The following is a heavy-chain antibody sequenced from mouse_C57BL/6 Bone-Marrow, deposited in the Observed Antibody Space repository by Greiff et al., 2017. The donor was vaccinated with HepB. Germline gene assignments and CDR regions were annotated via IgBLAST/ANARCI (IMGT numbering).Heavy chain of an antibody. Sequence: QVQLKESGPGLVAPSQSLSITCTVSGFSLTSYGVHWVRQPPGKGLEWLVVIWSDGSTTYNSARKSRLSISKDNSKSQVFLKMNSLQTDDTAMYYCARHAPLYYAMDYWGQGTSVTVSS. CDR1: GFSLTSYG. J-gene: IGHJ4*01. CDR3: ARHAPLYYAMDY. V-gene: IGHV2-6-1*01. CDR2: IWSDGST.